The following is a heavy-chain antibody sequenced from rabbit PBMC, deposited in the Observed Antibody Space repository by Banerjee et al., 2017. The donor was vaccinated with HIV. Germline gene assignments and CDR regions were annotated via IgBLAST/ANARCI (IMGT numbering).Heavy chain of an antibody. D-gene: IGHD2-1*01. CDR1: GLDLSSSYW. V-gene: IGHV1S40*01. CDR2: IYAGDGNT. CDR3: ARGAGHADYGDASL. J-gene: IGHJ3*01. Sequence: QSLEESGGDLVKPGASLTLTCTASGLDLSSSYWICWVRQAPGKGLEWIACIYAGDGNTVYASWAKGRFTISKTSSTTVTLQMTSLTAADTATYFCARGAGHADYGDASLWGQGTLVTVS.